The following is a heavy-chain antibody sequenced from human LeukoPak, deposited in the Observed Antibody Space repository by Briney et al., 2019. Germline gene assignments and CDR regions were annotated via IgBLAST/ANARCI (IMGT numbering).Heavy chain of an antibody. CDR3: ARAYNWNEDNWFDP. CDR1: GFTFSSYG. D-gene: IGHD1-1*01. V-gene: IGHV3-33*01. J-gene: IGHJ5*02. Sequence: PGGSLRLSCAASGFTFSSYGMHWVRQAPGKGLEWVAVIWYDGSNKCYADSVKGRFTISRDNSKNTLYLQMNSLRAEDTAVYYCARAYNWNEDNWFDPWGQGTLVTVSS. CDR2: IWYDGSNK.